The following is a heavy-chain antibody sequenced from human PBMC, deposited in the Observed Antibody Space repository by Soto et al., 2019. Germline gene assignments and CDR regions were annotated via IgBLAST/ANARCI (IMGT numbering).Heavy chain of an antibody. Sequence: QVQLVQSGAEEKKPGSSVKVSCKASGGTFSSYTISWVRQAPGQGLEWMGRIIPILGIANYAQKFQGRVTITADKSTSTAYMELSSLRSEDTAVYYCAREDTAMVTTYWFDPWGQGTLVTVSS. CDR2: IIPILGIA. V-gene: IGHV1-69*08. J-gene: IGHJ5*02. D-gene: IGHD5-18*01. CDR1: GGTFSSYT. CDR3: AREDTAMVTTYWFDP.